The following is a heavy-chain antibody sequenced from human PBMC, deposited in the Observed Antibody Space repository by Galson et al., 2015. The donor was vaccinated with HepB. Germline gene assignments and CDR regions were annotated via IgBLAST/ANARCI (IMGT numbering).Heavy chain of an antibody. J-gene: IGHJ4*02. Sequence: SLRLSCAASGFTFSSYWMSWVRQAPGKGLEWVANIKQDGSEKYYVDSVKGRFTISRDNAKNSLYLQMNSLRAEDTAVYYCARDEGGSRYYSLGFDYWGQGTLVTVSS. CDR1: GFTFSSYW. V-gene: IGHV3-7*03. CDR2: IKQDGSEK. D-gene: IGHD2-15*01. CDR3: ARDEGGSRYYSLGFDY.